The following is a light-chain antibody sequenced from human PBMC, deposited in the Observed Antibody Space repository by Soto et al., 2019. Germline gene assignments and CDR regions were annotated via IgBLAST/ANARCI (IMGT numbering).Light chain of an antibody. V-gene: IGKV1-12*01. Sequence: DIQMTQSPSSVSASVGDRVTITCRASQDISSWLVWYQQKSGKDPQLLIYAASSLQSGVPSRFSGSGSGTDFTLTISSLQPEDFATYFCQQGDTFPLTFGGGTKVELK. J-gene: IGKJ4*01. CDR2: AAS. CDR1: QDISSW. CDR3: QQGDTFPLT.